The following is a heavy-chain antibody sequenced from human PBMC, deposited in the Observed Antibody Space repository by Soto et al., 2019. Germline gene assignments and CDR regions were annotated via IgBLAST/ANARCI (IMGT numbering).Heavy chain of an antibody. CDR2: IYYSGST. Sequence: SETLSLTCTVSGGSVSSGSYYWSWIRQPPGKGLEWIGYIYYSGSTKYKPSLKSRVTISVDTSKNQFSLKVSSATAADTAVYYCARHSNRNYGLYYFDYWGLGALVTVSS. CDR1: GGSVSSGSYY. J-gene: IGHJ4*02. CDR3: ARHSNRNYGLYYFDY. V-gene: IGHV4-61*01. D-gene: IGHD4-4*01.